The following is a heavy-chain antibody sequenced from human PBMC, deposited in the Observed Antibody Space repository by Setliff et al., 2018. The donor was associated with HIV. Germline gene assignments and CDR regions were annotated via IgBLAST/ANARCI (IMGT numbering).Heavy chain of an antibody. V-gene: IGHV1-69*05. CDR2: IIPMFGSA. CDR1: GGRFSSYA. J-gene: IGHJ4*02. CDR3: ARANVPYSNFWSFSYSLPYYFDY. Sequence: VKVSCKASGGRFSSYAMSWVRQAPGQGLEWMGGIIPMFGSANYAQKFQGRLTMTTDTSTSTAYMELRGLRSDDTAVYYCARANVPYSNFWSFSYSLPYYFDYWGQGTLVTVSS. D-gene: IGHD3-3*01.